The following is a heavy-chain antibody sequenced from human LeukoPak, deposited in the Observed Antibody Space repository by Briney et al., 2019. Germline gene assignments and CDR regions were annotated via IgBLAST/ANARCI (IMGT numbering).Heavy chain of an antibody. CDR2: INPSSGST. J-gene: IGHJ4*02. V-gene: IGHV1-46*01. Sequence: ASVKVSCKASGYTFTGYYMHWVRQAPGQGLEWMGIINPSSGSTGYAQKFQGRVTMTSDMSTSTIYMELSSLRSEDTAVYYCASTGYTGYDWNYWGQGTLVTVSS. CDR3: ASTGYTGYDWNY. D-gene: IGHD5-12*01. CDR1: GYTFTGYY.